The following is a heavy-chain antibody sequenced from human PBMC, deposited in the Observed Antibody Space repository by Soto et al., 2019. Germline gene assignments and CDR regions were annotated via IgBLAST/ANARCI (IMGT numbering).Heavy chain of an antibody. Sequence: ESGPTLVNPTQTLTLTYTFSGFSLSTSGVGVGWIRQPPGKALEWLALIYWNDDKRYSPSLKSRLTITKDTSKNQVVLTMTNMDPVDTATYYCAHRQVAAAGVRRPQPFDYWGQGTLVTVSS. CDR3: AHRQVAAAGVRRPQPFDY. CDR1: GFSLSTSGVG. CDR2: IYWNDDK. J-gene: IGHJ4*02. D-gene: IGHD6-13*01. V-gene: IGHV2-5*01.